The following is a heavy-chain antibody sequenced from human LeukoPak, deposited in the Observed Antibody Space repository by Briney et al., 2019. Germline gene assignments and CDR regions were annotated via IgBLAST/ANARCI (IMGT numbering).Heavy chain of an antibody. J-gene: IGHJ4*02. CDR1: GFTFSSYA. V-gene: IGHV3-30*02. D-gene: IGHD6-13*01. Sequence: GGSLRLSCAASGFTFSSYAMHWVRQAPGKGLEWVAFIHYDGSNNYYADSVKGRLTISRDNSKNTLYLQMNTLRADDTAVYYCAKDHGSSDWYYFDYWGQGTLVTVSS. CDR3: AKDHGSSDWYYFDY. CDR2: IHYDGSNN.